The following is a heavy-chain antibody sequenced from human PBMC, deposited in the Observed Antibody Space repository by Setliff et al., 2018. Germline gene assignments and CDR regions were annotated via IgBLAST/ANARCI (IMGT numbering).Heavy chain of an antibody. D-gene: IGHD6-13*01. CDR2: INTSGGT. CDR3: ARAGSAAAGRKGVFEY. Sequence: SETLSLTCTVSGGSLSIGNYHWMWIRQPAGKGLEWIGRINTSGGTDYNPSLKSRVTFTRDTSTSTLYMELSSLISEDTAVYYCARAGSAAAGRKGVFEYWGQGSLVTVPQ. CDR1: GGSLSIGNYH. V-gene: IGHV4-61*02. J-gene: IGHJ4*02.